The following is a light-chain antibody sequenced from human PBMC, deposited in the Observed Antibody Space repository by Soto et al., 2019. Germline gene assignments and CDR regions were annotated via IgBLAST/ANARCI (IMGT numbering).Light chain of an antibody. CDR1: SSDVGGYNY. CDR2: EVT. Sequence: QSVLTQPASVSGSPGQSITISCTGTSSDVGGYNYVSWYQQHPGKAPKLMIYEVTNRPSGVSNRFSGSKSGNTASLTISGLQAEDEADYYCSSYTSSSTQVFCGGTKVTVL. V-gene: IGLV2-14*01. CDR3: SSYTSSSTQV. J-gene: IGLJ3*02.